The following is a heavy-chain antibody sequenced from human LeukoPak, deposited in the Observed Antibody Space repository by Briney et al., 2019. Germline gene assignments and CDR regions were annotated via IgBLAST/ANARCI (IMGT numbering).Heavy chain of an antibody. D-gene: IGHD2-2*02. CDR2: ISSSSTYI. J-gene: IGHJ6*03. V-gene: IGHV3-21*01. CDR3: ARDRRAIVVVPAAIDYYYYYMDV. Sequence: GGSLRLSCAASGFTFSSYWMSWVRQAPGKGLEWVSSISSSSTYIYYADSLKGRFTISRDNAKNSLYLQMNSLRAEDTAVYYCARDRRAIVVVPAAIDYYYYYMDVWGKGTTVTVSS. CDR1: GFTFSSYW.